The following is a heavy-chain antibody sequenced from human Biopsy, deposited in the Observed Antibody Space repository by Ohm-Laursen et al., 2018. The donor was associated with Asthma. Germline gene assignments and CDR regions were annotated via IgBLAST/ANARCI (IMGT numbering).Heavy chain of an antibody. Sequence: GSLRLSCAASGFTFINAWMSWVRQAQGKGLEWVGRIKSKTDGGTTDYAAPVKGRFTISRDDSKNTLYLQMNSLKTEDTAVYYCSSYTSIGDYFGMDVWGQGTTVTVSS. V-gene: IGHV3-15*01. CDR1: GFTFINAW. CDR2: IKSKTDGGTT. J-gene: IGHJ6*02. D-gene: IGHD5-18*01. CDR3: SSYTSIGDYFGMDV.